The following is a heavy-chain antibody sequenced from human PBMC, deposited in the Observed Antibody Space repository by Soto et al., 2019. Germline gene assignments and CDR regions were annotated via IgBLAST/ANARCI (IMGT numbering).Heavy chain of an antibody. Sequence: QVQLVQSGAEVKKPGSSVKVSCKASGGTFSSYAISWVRQAPGQGLEWMGGIIPIFGTANYAQKFQGRVTITADESTITAYMELSSLRSEDTAVYYCARVGSAYCSGGSCYSEFDYWGQGTLVTVSS. CDR3: ARVGSAYCSGGSCYSEFDY. CDR2: IIPIFGTA. J-gene: IGHJ4*02. CDR1: GGTFSSYA. D-gene: IGHD2-15*01. V-gene: IGHV1-69*01.